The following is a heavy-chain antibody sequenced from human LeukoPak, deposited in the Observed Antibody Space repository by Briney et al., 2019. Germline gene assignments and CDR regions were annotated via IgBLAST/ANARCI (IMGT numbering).Heavy chain of an antibody. CDR1: GYTFTGYY. V-gene: IGHV1-2*02. CDR2: INPNSGGT. J-gene: IGHJ4*02. Sequence: ASVKVSCKASGYTFTGYYMHWVRQAPGQGLEWVGWINPNSGGTNYAQKFQGRVTMTRDTSISTAYMELSRLRSDDTAVYYCARAVVTMVRGALGYWGQGTLVTVSS. D-gene: IGHD3-10*01. CDR3: ARAVVTMVRGALGY.